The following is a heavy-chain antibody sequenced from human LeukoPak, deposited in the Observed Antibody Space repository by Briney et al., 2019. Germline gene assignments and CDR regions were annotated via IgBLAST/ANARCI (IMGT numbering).Heavy chain of an antibody. J-gene: IGHJ6*02. CDR1: GFTFSNAW. CDR2: IKSKTDGGTT. CDR3: ARDRWLVRSYYYYGMDV. Sequence: GGSLRLSCAASGFTFSNAWMSWVRQAPGKGLEWVGRIKSKTDGGTTDYAAPVKGRFTISRDDSKNTLYLQMNSLKTEDTAVYYCARDRWLVRSYYYYGMDVWGQGTTVTVSS. V-gene: IGHV3-15*01. D-gene: IGHD6-19*01.